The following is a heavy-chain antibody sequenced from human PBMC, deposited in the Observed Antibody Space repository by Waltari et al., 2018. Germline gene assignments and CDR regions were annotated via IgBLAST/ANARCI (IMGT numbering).Heavy chain of an antibody. V-gene: IGHV3-21*01. CDR1: GFRFRSYS. Sequence: EVQLVESGGGLVKPGGSLRLSCAASGFRFRSYSMIWVRQAPGKGLEWVSSINNNGNYKYYADSVTGRFTISRDSATNSLYLQMTSLRVEDTAVYYCAKGDTLTTRFFDPWGQGTLVTVSS. CDR3: AKGDTLTTRFFDP. J-gene: IGHJ5*02. D-gene: IGHD4-17*01. CDR2: INNNGNYK.